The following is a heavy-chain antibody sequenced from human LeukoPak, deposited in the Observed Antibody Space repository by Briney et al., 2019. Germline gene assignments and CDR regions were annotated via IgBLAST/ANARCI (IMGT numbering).Heavy chain of an antibody. CDR1: GSSLSVEEMS. CDR2: IDWDDGK. Sequence: SGPTLVQPTQTLTLTCTFSGSSLSVEEMSVTWIRQPPGTGLEWLARIDWDDGKYYKTSLRTRLTISRDTSSNQVVLKMTNMDPVDTGTYYCAWIRSAAATGDWGPATMVTFSS. D-gene: IGHD6-13*01. J-gene: IGHJ6*01. CDR3: AWIRSAAATGD. V-gene: IGHV2-70*11.